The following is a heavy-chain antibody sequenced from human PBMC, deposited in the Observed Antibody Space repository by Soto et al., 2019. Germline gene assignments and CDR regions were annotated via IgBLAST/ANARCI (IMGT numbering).Heavy chain of an antibody. D-gene: IGHD6-6*01. Sequence: GASVKVSCKASGYTFTSYYMHWVRQAPGKGLEWMGGFDPEDGETIYAQKFQGRVTMTEDTSTDTAYMELSSLRSEDTAVYYCATIAARRDYFDYWGQGTLVTVSS. CDR3: ATIAARRDYFDY. V-gene: IGHV1-24*01. CDR2: FDPEDGET. CDR1: GYTFTSYY. J-gene: IGHJ4*02.